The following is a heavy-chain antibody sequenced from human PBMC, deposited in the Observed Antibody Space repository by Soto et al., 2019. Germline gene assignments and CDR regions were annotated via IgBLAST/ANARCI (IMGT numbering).Heavy chain of an antibody. Sequence: GASVKVSCKVSGYTLTELSMHWVRQAPGKGLEWMGGFDPEDGETIYAQKFQGRITMTEDTSTDTAYMELSSLRSEDTAVYYCATGFMHYDILTGTQRSDAFDIWGQGTMVTVSS. D-gene: IGHD3-9*01. CDR3: ATGFMHYDILTGTQRSDAFDI. J-gene: IGHJ3*02. CDR2: FDPEDGET. CDR1: GYTLTELS. V-gene: IGHV1-24*01.